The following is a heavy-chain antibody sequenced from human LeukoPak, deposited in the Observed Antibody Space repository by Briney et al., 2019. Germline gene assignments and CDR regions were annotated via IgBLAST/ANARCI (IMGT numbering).Heavy chain of an antibody. CDR2: IYYSGST. Sequence: PSETLSLTCTVSGGSISSHYWSWIRQPPGKGLEWIGYIYYSGSTNYNPSLKSRVTISVDTSKNQFSLKLSSVTAADTAVYYCARGAGHSHPNWFDPWGQGTLVTVSS. D-gene: IGHD2-21*01. CDR3: ARGAGHSHPNWFDP. CDR1: GGSISSHY. J-gene: IGHJ5*02. V-gene: IGHV4-59*11.